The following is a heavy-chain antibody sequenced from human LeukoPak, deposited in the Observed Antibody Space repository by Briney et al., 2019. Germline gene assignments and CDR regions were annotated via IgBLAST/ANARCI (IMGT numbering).Heavy chain of an antibody. Sequence: ASVRVSCKASGYTFTSYGISWVRQAPGQGLEWMGWISAYNGNTNYAQKLQGRVTMTTDTSTSTAYMELRSLRSDDTAVYYCARDSANGIVVVPAAVDYWGQGTLVTVSS. CDR1: GYTFTSYG. CDR2: ISAYNGNT. CDR3: ARDSANGIVVVPAAVDY. D-gene: IGHD2-2*01. J-gene: IGHJ4*02. V-gene: IGHV1-18*01.